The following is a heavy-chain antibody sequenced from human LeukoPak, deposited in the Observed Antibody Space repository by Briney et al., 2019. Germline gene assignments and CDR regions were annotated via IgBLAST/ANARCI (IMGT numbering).Heavy chain of an antibody. CDR2: ISGSNTYI. D-gene: IGHD5-18*01. CDR1: GFTFTSYS. Sequence: GGSLRLSCAASGFTFTSYSMNWVHQAPGKGLEWVSSISGSNTYIYYADSVKGRFTVSRDNAKTSLYLQMNSLRVEDTAVYYCARGSGEYTYGLVTNSFDFWGQGTLVTVSS. V-gene: IGHV3-21*01. CDR3: ARGSGEYTYGLVTNSFDF. J-gene: IGHJ4*02.